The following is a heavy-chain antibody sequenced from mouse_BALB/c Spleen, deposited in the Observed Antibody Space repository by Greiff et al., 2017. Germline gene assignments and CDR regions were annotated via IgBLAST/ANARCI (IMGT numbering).Heavy chain of an antibody. Sequence: VQLQESGPGLVAPSQSLSITCTVSGFSLTSYGVHWVRQPPGKGLEWLGVIWAGGSTNYNSALMSRLSISKDNSKSQVFLKMNSLQTDDTAMYYCARDNYGSSCRYFDVWGAGTTVTVSS. CDR3: ARDNYGSSCRYFDV. V-gene: IGHV2-9*02. D-gene: IGHD1-1*01. CDR1: GFSLTSYG. CDR2: IWAGGST. J-gene: IGHJ1*01.